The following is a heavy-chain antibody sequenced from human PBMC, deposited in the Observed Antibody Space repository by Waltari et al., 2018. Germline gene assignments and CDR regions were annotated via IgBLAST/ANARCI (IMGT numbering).Heavy chain of an antibody. CDR3: ARVGAAAGTEYYFDY. J-gene: IGHJ4*02. D-gene: IGHD6-13*01. Sequence: QVQQVQSGAEVKKPGSSVKVSCKASGGTFSSYAISWVRQAPGQGLEWMGRIIPIFGTANYAQKFQGRVTITADKSTGTAYMELSSLRSEDTAVYYCARVGAAAGTEYYFDYWGQGTLVTVSS. CDR2: IIPIFGTA. V-gene: IGHV1-69*08. CDR1: GGTFSSYA.